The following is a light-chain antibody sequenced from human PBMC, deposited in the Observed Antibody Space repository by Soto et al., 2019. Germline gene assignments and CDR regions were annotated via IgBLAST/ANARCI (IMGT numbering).Light chain of an antibody. CDR1: SSDVGSFNY. CDR2: EVT. V-gene: IGLV2-14*01. Sequence: QSALTQPASVSGSPGQSITISCTATSSDVGSFNYVSWYQHHPGKAPKLMIYEVTSRPSGVSNRFSGAKSGHTASLTISGLQAEDEADYYCVSYATSTTLYVFGSGTKLTVL. CDR3: VSYATSTTLYV. J-gene: IGLJ1*01.